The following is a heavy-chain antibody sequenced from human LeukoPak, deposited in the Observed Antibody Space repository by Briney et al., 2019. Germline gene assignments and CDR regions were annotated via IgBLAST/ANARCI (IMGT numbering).Heavy chain of an antibody. CDR2: INPSGGST. Sequence: ASVNVSCKASGYTFTGYYNHWVRQAPGQGLEWMGVINPSGGSTRYAQNFQGRLTMTRDTSTSTVHMEVSSLSSEDTAVYYCTRGLAELWPHFDYWGQGTLITVSS. CDR3: TRGLAELWPHFDY. J-gene: IGHJ4*02. V-gene: IGHV1-46*01. CDR1: GYTFTGYY. D-gene: IGHD3-10*01.